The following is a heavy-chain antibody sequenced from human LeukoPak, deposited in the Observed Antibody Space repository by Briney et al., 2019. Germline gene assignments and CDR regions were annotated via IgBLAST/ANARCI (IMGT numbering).Heavy chain of an antibody. J-gene: IGHJ4*02. Sequence: SETPSLTCTVSGGSISSSSYYWGWIRQPPGKGLEWIGSIYYSGSTYYNPSLKSRVTISVDTSKNQFSLKLSSVTAADILTGYDFDYWGQGTLVTVSS. CDR2: IYYSGST. V-gene: IGHV4-39*05. CDR3: FDY. CDR1: GGSISSSSYY. D-gene: IGHD3-9*01.